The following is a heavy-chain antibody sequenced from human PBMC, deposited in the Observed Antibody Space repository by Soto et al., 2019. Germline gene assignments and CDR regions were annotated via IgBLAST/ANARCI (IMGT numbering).Heavy chain of an antibody. CDR2: ISYAGSNK. CDR3: ARDSGGGAAPFFDY. CDR1: GFTFSSYA. D-gene: IGHD2-21*01. J-gene: IGHJ4*02. V-gene: IGHV3-30-3*01. Sequence: QVQLVESGGGVVQPGRSLRLSCAASGFTFSSYAMHWVRQAPGKGLEWVAVISYAGSNKYYADSVKGRFTISRDNSKNTLYLQMNSLRAEDTAVYYCARDSGGGAAPFFDYWGQGTLVTVSS.